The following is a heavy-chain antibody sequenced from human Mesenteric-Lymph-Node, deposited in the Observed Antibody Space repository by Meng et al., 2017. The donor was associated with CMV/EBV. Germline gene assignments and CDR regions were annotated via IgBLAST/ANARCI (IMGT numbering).Heavy chain of an antibody. J-gene: IGHJ4*02. CDR1: GYIFTDYY. Sequence: ASVKVSCKASGYIFTDYYMHWVRQAPGQGLEWMAWINPNTGVAGYSRQFRGRVTMTSDSSLSTVYLDLSSLTSDDTAIYYCARGGGLYPGGRFDYWGQGTLVTVSS. CDR2: INPNTGVA. CDR3: ARGGGLYPGGRFDY. V-gene: IGHV1-2*07. D-gene: IGHD2-8*01.